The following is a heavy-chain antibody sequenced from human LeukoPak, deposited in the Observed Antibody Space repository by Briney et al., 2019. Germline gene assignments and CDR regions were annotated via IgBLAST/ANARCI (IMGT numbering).Heavy chain of an antibody. J-gene: IGHJ3*02. V-gene: IGHV4-38-2*02. CDR1: GYSISSGQY. D-gene: IGHD3-22*01. Sequence: SETLSLTCIVSGYSISSGQYWGWIRQSPGKGLDWIGIINHAGTTFDNPALKSRLTISVDTSKNQFSLKLSSVTAADTAVYYCARDSSHFYDTSAIDPFDIWGQGTMVTVSS. CDR2: INHAGTT. CDR3: ARDSSHFYDTSAIDPFDI.